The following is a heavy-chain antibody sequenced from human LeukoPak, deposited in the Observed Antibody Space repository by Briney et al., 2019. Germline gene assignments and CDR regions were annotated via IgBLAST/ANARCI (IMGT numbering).Heavy chain of an antibody. CDR1: GFTFSNYA. CDR3: AKNRMVWGVITDYYFDY. Sequence: GGSLRLSCAASGFTFSNYAMSWVRQAPGKGLEWVSGISGSGGSTYYADSVKGRFTISRDNSKNTLYLQMNSLRAEDTAVYYCAKNRMVWGVITDYYFDYWGQGTLVTVSS. J-gene: IGHJ4*02. D-gene: IGHD3-10*01. CDR2: ISGSGGST. V-gene: IGHV3-23*01.